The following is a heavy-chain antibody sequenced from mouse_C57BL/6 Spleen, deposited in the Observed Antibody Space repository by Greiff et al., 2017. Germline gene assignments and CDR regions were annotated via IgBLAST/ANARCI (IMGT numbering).Heavy chain of an antibody. CDR2: INPSNGGT. CDR3: ARRRIYYYGSDYAMDY. Sequence: QVQLQQSGTELVKPGASVKLSCKASGYTFTSYWMHWVKQRPGQGLEWIGNINPSNGGTNYNEKFKSKATLTVDKSSSTAYMQLSSLTSEDSAVYYCARRRIYYYGSDYAMDYWGQGTSVTVSS. J-gene: IGHJ4*01. CDR1: GYTFTSYW. D-gene: IGHD1-1*01. V-gene: IGHV1-53*01.